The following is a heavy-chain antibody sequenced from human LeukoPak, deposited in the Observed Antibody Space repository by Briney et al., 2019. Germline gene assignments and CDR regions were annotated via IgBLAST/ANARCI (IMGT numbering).Heavy chain of an antibody. D-gene: IGHD2-2*02. CDR1: GFTLSSYA. Sequence: GGSLRLSCAASGFTLSSYAMSWVRQAPGKGLEWVSAISGSGGSTYYADSVKGRFTISRDNSKNTLYLQMNSLRAEDTAVYYCANGGYTDDAFDIWGQGTMVTVSS. CDR3: ANGGYTDDAFDI. CDR2: ISGSGGST. V-gene: IGHV3-23*01. J-gene: IGHJ3*02.